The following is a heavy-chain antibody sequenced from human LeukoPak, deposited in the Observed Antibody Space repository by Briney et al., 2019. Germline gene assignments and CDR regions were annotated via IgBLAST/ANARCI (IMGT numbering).Heavy chain of an antibody. J-gene: IGHJ5*02. CDR2: IISILGIA. D-gene: IGHD6-6*01. CDR3: ARSPYSSTYNWFEP. Sequence: GASGKVCCKAAGGTFSSYAISWGRQAPEQGLEWRGRIISILGIANYAQKFQGRVTITADESTSTAYMEMSSLRSEDPAVYYCARSPYSSTYNWFEPWAQGTPVSVPS. CDR1: GGTFSSYA. V-gene: IGHV1-69*04.